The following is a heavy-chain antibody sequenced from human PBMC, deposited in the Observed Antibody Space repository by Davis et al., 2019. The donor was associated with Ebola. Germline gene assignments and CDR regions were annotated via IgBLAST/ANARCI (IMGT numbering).Heavy chain of an antibody. CDR1: GYTFTGYN. Sequence: ASVKVSCKASGYTFTGYNMHWVRQAPGQGLEWMGWINPNTGGTNYAQKFQGRVTMTRDTSISTAYMGLSRLRSDDTAVYYCARDPGAALLDHWGQGTPVTVSS. CDR2: INPNTGGT. D-gene: IGHD6-6*01. J-gene: IGHJ4*02. CDR3: ARDPGAALLDH. V-gene: IGHV1-2*02.